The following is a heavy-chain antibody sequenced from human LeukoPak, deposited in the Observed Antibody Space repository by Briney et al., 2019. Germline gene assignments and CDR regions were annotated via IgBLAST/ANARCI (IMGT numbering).Heavy chain of an antibody. V-gene: IGHV3-21*01. CDR2: ISSSSSNI. CDR3: ARVSMEGDY. D-gene: IGHD2-21*01. J-gene: IGHJ4*02. Sequence: TGGSLRLSCAASGFTFSSYSLNWVRQAPGKGLEWVSSISSSSSNIYYADSVKGRFTISRDNAKNSLYLQMNSLRAEDTAVYYCARVSMEGDYWGQGTLVTVSS. CDR1: GFTFSSYS.